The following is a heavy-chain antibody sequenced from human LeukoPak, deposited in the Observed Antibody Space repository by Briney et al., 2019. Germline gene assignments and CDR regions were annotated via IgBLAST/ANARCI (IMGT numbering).Heavy chain of an antibody. V-gene: IGHV4-39*01. D-gene: IGHD4-17*01. J-gene: IGHJ4*02. Sequence: PSETLSLTCTVSGASISSGRNYWGWVRQSTGKGLGWIASVYFSGSSQYNPSLVSRAFISVYSSKNQVSLSLDSVTAADSAVYHCARHLSGTTTAHYFDLWGQGTLVTVSS. CDR2: VYFSGSS. CDR3: ARHLSGTTTAHYFDL. CDR1: GASISSGRNY.